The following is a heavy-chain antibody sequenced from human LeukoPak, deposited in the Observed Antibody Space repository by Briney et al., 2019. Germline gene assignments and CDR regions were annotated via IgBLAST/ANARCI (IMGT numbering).Heavy chain of an antibody. CDR1: GGSISSSSYY. V-gene: IGHV4-39*01. J-gene: IGHJ4*02. Sequence: PSETLSFTGTGSGGSISSSSYYWGWIRQPPGKRLEWIGSIYYSGSTYYNPSLQSRVTISVDTSNNQFSLKLSSVTAADTAVYSCARLVRSRLLEWSHFDSWGQGALVTVSS. D-gene: IGHD3-3*01. CDR2: IYYSGST. CDR3: ARLVRSRLLEWSHFDS.